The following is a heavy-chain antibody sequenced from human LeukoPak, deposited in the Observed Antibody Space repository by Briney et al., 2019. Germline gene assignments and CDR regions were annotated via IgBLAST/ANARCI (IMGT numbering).Heavy chain of an antibody. D-gene: IGHD6-6*01. CDR3: ARGSIAARPDRSFDY. J-gene: IGHJ4*02. CDR2: TIPIFGTA. Sequence: GASVKVSCKASGGTFSSYAISWVRHAPGQGLEWMGGTIPIFGTANYAQKFQGRVTITTDESTSTAYMELSSLRSEDTAVYYCARGSIAARPDRSFDYWGQGTLVTVSS. V-gene: IGHV1-69*05. CDR1: GGTFSSYA.